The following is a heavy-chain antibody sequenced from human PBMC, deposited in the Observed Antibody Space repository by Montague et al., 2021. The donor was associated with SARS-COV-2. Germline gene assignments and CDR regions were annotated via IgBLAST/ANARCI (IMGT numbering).Heavy chain of an antibody. Sequence: SETLSLTCTVSGGSISSSSYYWGWIRQPPGKRLEWIGSIYYSGSTYYNPSLKSRVTISVDTSKNQFSLKLSSVTAADTAVYYCARFPTSYYYDSKAAPATPDAFDTWGQGTMVTVSS. CDR1: GGSISSSSYY. D-gene: IGHD3-22*01. V-gene: IGHV4-39*01. CDR2: IYYSGST. CDR3: ARFPTSYYYDSKAAPATPDAFDT. J-gene: IGHJ3*02.